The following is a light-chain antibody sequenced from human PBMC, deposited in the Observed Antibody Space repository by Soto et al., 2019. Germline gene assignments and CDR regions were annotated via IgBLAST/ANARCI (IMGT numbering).Light chain of an antibody. CDR3: CSYAGSEVV. J-gene: IGLJ2*01. CDR2: EGS. V-gene: IGLV2-23*01. Sequence: QSALTQPAPVSGSPGQSITISCTGTSSDVGSYNLVSWYQQHPGKAPKLMIYEGSKRPSGVSNRFSGSKSGNTASLTISGLQAEDEADYYCCSYAGSEVVFGGGTKLTVL. CDR1: SSDVGSYNL.